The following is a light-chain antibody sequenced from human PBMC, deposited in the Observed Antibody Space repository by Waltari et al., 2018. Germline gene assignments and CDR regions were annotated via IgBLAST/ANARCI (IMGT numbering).Light chain of an antibody. J-gene: IGLJ3*02. CDR3: CAFAATPL. V-gene: IGLV2-11*01. CDR2: DIY. CDR1: VVSVVGPSL. Sequence: ALTQPRQVSGLPGQPSPFPCPGPVVSVVGPSLVSRYQQHPGKAPKLIIYDIYKRPSGVPDRFSGSKSDNTASLTISGLQAEDEADFFCCAFAATPLFGGGTKLTVL.